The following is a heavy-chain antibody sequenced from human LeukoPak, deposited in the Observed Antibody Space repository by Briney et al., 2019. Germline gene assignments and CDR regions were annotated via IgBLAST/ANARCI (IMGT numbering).Heavy chain of an antibody. CDR1: GSTFSSYS. CDR2: IIPILGIG. J-gene: IGHJ3*02. CDR3: ARVISGGCSSTSCYSTVNDAFDI. D-gene: IGHD2-2*01. V-gene: IGHV1-69*02. Sequence: SVKVSCKASGSTFSSYSISWVRQAPGQGLEWMGRIIPILGIGNHAQKFQGRVTITADESTSTAYMELSSLRSEDTAVYYCARVISGGCSSTSCYSTVNDAFDIWGQGTMVTVSS.